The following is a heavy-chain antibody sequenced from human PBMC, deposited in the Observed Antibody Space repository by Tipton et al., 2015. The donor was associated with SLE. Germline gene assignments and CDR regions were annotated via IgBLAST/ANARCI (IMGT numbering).Heavy chain of an antibody. Sequence: LRLSCAVYGGSFSGYYWSWIRRPPGRGLEWIGYMHYRGDTNYNPSLKSRVTISVDTSKIHFSLNLSSVTAADTAVYYCARQRTIGGKDYGMDVWGQGTTVTVSS. D-gene: IGHD3-16*01. J-gene: IGHJ6*02. CDR2: MHYRGDT. CDR3: ARQRTIGGKDYGMDV. CDR1: GGSFSGYY. V-gene: IGHV4-59*08.